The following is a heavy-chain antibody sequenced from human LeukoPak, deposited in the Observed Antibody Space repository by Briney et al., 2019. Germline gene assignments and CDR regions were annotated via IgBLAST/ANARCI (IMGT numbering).Heavy chain of an antibody. Sequence: PAETLSLTCTVSGGSISSYNWSWIRQPPGKGLEWIGDIYYSGSTNYNPSLTSRVTISVDTSKNQFYLKLSSVTAAYTAVYYCARVKGYGEGCDACDLWRRETMVSVSS. CDR2: IYYSGST. J-gene: IGHJ3*01. D-gene: IGHD4-17*01. V-gene: IGHV4-59*01. CDR3: ARVKGYGEGCDACDL. CDR1: GGSISSYN.